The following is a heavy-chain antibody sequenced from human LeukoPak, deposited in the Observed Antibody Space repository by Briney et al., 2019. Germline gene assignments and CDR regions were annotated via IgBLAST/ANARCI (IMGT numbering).Heavy chain of an antibody. Sequence: PSETLSLTCTVSGGSLSNYYWSWIRQPAGKGLEWIGRIYTTGSTTYNPALKGRLAMSLDTSNIQFSLNLSSVTAADTAVYYCARDSRAYGMDVWGQGITVTVSS. CDR2: IYTTGST. CDR1: GGSLSNYY. D-gene: IGHD2/OR15-2a*01. CDR3: ARDSRAYGMDV. V-gene: IGHV4-4*07. J-gene: IGHJ6*02.